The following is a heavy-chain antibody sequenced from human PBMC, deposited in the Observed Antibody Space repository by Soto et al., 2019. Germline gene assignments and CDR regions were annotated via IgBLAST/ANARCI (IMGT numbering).Heavy chain of an antibody. CDR1: GYTFTGHY. Sequence: SVKVSCKASGYTFTGHYIHWVRQAPEQGPEWMGEIGPESGATRYAQKFQGRVNMTRDTSITTVYMELKNLSPDDTAVYYCGRGRSGQIVVFYWGQGTPVTVSS. CDR2: IGPESGAT. D-gene: IGHD3-22*01. CDR3: GRGRSGQIVVFY. J-gene: IGHJ4*02. V-gene: IGHV1-2*02.